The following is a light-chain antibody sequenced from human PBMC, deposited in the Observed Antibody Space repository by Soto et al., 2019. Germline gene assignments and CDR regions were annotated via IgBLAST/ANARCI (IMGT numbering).Light chain of an antibody. V-gene: IGKV1-39*01. CDR2: VAS. Sequence: DIQMTQSPSSVSASVGDRVTITCRASQGISSCLVWYQQKPGKAPNLLIYVASSLQSEVPSRFSGSGSGTDFTLTITSLQPEDFATYYCQQSYGTPITVGQGTRLEIK. CDR1: QGISSC. CDR3: QQSYGTPIT. J-gene: IGKJ5*01.